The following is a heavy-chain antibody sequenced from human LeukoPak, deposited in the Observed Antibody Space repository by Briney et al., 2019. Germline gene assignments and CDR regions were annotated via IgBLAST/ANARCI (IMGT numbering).Heavy chain of an antibody. Sequence: SDTLSLTCAVYGGSFYGYYWICLPKPRGKGLVWLGEINHSGSTNYNPTLKSRLTISVDTSKNQFSLKLSSVTAADTAVYYCARRSSCYPYYYYYYMDVWGKGTTVTVSS. CDR3: ARRSSCYPYYYYYYMDV. CDR2: INHSGST. CDR1: GGSFYGYY. J-gene: IGHJ6*03. D-gene: IGHD3-22*01. V-gene: IGHV4-34*01.